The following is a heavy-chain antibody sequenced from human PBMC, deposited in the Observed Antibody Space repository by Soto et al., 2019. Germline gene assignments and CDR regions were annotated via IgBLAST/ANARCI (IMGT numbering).Heavy chain of an antibody. V-gene: IGHV1-8*01. D-gene: IGHD6-19*01. Sequence: ASVKVSCKASGYTFTSYDINWVRQATGQGLEWMGWMNPNSGNTGYAQKFQGRVTMTRNTSISTAYMELSSLRSEDTAVYYCARVTGYSSGWDFYYYYMDVWGKGTTVTVSS. CDR2: MNPNSGNT. CDR1: GYTFTSYD. CDR3: ARVTGYSSGWDFYYYYMDV. J-gene: IGHJ6*03.